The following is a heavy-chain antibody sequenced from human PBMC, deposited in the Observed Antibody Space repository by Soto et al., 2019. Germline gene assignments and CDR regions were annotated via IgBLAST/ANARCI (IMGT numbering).Heavy chain of an antibody. J-gene: IGHJ4*02. Sequence: SETLSLTCTVSGGSISSYYWSWIRQPPGKGLEWIGYIYYSGSTNYNPSLKSRVTISVDTSKNQFSLKLSSVTAADTAVYYCGRVEEYPIFDYWGQGTLVTVSS. D-gene: IGHD2-2*02. CDR3: GRVEEYPIFDY. CDR1: GGSISSYY. CDR2: IYYSGST. V-gene: IGHV4-59*01.